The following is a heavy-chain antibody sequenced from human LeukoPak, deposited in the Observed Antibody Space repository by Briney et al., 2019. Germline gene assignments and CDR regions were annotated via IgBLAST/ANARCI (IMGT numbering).Heavy chain of an antibody. CDR1: AYIFTNYW. CDR2: IYPGDSDT. CDR3: AGAYYGSGSYPPYNWFDP. V-gene: IGHV5-51*01. J-gene: IGHJ5*02. Sequence: GESLKISCKCSAYIFTNYWIGWVRQMPRKGLEWMGIIYPGDSDTRYSPSFQGQVTISADKSISTAYLQWSSLRASDTAIYYCAGAYYGSGSYPPYNWFDPWGQGTLVAVSS. D-gene: IGHD3-10*01.